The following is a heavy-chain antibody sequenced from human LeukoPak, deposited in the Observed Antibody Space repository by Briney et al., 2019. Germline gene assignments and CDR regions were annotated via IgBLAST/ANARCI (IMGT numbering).Heavy chain of an antibody. D-gene: IGHD3-10*01. CDR1: GGSISSSSYY. Sequence: SETLSLTCTVSGGSISSSSYYWGWIRQPPGKGLEWIGSIYYSGSTYYNPSLKSRVTISVDTSKNQFSLKLSSVTAADTAVYYCARHGPRPTMVRGVIINTGDAFDIWGQGTMVTVSS. J-gene: IGHJ3*02. CDR2: IYYSGST. V-gene: IGHV4-39*01. CDR3: ARHGPRPTMVRGVIINTGDAFDI.